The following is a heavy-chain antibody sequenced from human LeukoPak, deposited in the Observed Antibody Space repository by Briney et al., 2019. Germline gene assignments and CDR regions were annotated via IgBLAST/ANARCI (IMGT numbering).Heavy chain of an antibody. D-gene: IGHD3-3*01. CDR1: GFTFSSFW. CDR2: IKEDGGEK. V-gene: IGHV3-7*01. Sequence: GGSLKLSCAASGFTFSSFWMTWGRQAPGKGLEWVANIKEDGGEKYYVDSVKGRFTISRDNAKNSLYLQMNSLRAEDTAVYYCARGTDFWSGSSDYWGQGTLVTVSS. CDR3: ARGTDFWSGSSDY. J-gene: IGHJ4*02.